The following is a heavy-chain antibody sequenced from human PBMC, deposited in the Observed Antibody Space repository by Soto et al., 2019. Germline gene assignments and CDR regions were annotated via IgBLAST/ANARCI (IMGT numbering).Heavy chain of an antibody. V-gene: IGHV1-18*04. Sequence: QVQLVQSGAEVKKPGASVKVSCKASGYTFTSYGISWVRQAPGQGLEWMGWISAYNGNTNYAQKLQGRVTMTTDTSTSTAYMELRSLRSDDTAVYYCARSTYCSSTSCYPGLFGYWGQGTLVTVS. J-gene: IGHJ4*02. CDR1: GYTFTSYG. CDR2: ISAYNGNT. CDR3: ARSTYCSSTSCYPGLFGY. D-gene: IGHD2-2*01.